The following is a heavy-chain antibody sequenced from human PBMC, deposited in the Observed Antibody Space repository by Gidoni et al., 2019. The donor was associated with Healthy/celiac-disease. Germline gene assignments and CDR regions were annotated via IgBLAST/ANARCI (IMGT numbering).Heavy chain of an antibody. CDR1: GYSFTSYW. V-gene: IGHV5-10-1*03. D-gene: IGHD3-10*01. CDR3: ARHHDHGGWFDP. J-gene: IGHJ5*02. Sequence: EVQLVQSGAEVKKPGESLRSSCKGSGYSFTSYWISWVRQMPGKCLEWMGRSEPSDSYTNYSPSFQGHVTISADKSISTAYLHWSSLKASDTAMYYCARHHDHGGWFDPWGQGTLVTVSS. CDR2: SEPSDSYT.